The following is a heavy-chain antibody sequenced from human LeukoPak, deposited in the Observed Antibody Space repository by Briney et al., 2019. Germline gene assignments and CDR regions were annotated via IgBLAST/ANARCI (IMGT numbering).Heavy chain of an antibody. Sequence: GGSLRLSCSASGFTFSTYAMHWVRQAPGKGLEYVSAISSNGGSTYYADSVKGRFTISRDNAKNSLYLQMNSLRDEDTAVYYCARDRTRYASTTVVASNFDYWGQGTLVTVSS. CDR3: ARDRTRYASTTVVASNFDY. D-gene: IGHD4-23*01. CDR1: GFTFSTYA. V-gene: IGHV3-64*04. J-gene: IGHJ4*02. CDR2: ISSNGGST.